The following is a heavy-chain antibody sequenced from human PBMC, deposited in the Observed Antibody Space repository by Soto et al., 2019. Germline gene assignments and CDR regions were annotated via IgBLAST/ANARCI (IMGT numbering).Heavy chain of an antibody. V-gene: IGHV4-31*03. Sequence: PSETLSLTCTVSGGSISSGGYYGSWIRQHPGKGLEWIGYIYYSGSTYYNPSLKSRVTISVDTSKNQFSLKLSSVTAADTAVYYCARDRGYCSGGSCSVDVWGQGTTVTVSS. D-gene: IGHD2-15*01. CDR2: IYYSGST. CDR3: ARDRGYCSGGSCSVDV. J-gene: IGHJ6*02. CDR1: GGSISSGGYY.